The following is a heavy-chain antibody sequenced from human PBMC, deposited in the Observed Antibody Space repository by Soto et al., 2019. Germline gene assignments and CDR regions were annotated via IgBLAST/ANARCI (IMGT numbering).Heavy chain of an antibody. Sequence: SETLSLTCAVSGGSISSSNWWSWVRQPPGKGLEWIGEIYHSGSTNYNPSLKSRVTISVDKSKNQFSLKLSSVTAADTAVYYCARDRTPVLRYFDWSVAHDAFDIWGQGTMVTVSS. J-gene: IGHJ3*02. CDR3: ARDRTPVLRYFDWSVAHDAFDI. D-gene: IGHD3-9*01. CDR1: GGSISSSNW. CDR2: IYHSGST. V-gene: IGHV4-4*02.